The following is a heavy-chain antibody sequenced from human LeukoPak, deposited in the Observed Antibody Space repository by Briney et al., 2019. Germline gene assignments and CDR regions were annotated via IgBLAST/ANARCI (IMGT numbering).Heavy chain of an antibody. CDR1: GYTFTSNH. V-gene: IGHV1-46*01. J-gene: IGHJ6*02. CDR3: ASVYKHGMDV. Sequence: ASVKVSCKASGYTFTSNHIHWVRQAPGQGLEWMGVINPSGDSTSYAQNFQGRVTVTRDTSTSTVYMELSSLRSEDTAVYYCASVYKHGMDVWGQGTTVIVSS. D-gene: IGHD5-24*01. CDR2: INPSGDST.